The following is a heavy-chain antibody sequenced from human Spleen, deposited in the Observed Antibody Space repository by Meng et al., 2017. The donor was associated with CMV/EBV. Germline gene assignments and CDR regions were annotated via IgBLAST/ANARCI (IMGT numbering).Heavy chain of an antibody. CDR2: IRSDGRNK. V-gene: IGHV3-30*02. Sequence: GESLKISCAASGFTFSSYTTHWVRQAPGKGLEWVAFIRSDGRNKYYADSVKGRFTISRDNSKNTLYLQMNSLRAEDTAVYYCAKDQDSSGWYGPFYDMDVWGQGTTVTVSS. D-gene: IGHD6-19*01. CDR3: AKDQDSSGWYGPFYDMDV. CDR1: GFTFSSYT. J-gene: IGHJ6*02.